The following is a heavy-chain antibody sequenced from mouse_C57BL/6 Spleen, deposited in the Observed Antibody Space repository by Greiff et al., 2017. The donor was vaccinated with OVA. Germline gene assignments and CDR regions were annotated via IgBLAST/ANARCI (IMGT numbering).Heavy chain of an antibody. CDR2: ISSGSSTI. CDR1: GFTFSDYG. Sequence: EVKLQESGGGLVKPGGSLKLSCAASGFTFSDYGMHWVRQAPEKGLEWVAYISSGSSTIYYADTVKGRFTISRDNAKNTLFLQMTSLRSEDTAMYYCAKVYGNYDAMDYWGQGTSVTVSS. CDR3: AKVYGNYDAMDY. J-gene: IGHJ4*01. D-gene: IGHD2-1*01. V-gene: IGHV5-17*01.